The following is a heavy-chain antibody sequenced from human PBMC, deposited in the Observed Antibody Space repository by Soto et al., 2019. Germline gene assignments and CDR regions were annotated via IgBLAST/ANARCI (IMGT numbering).Heavy chain of an antibody. CDR2: IDPTDSYT. CDR3: VRNYTTSELDP. V-gene: IGHV5-10-1*01. CDR1: GFRFTTYW. D-gene: IGHD3-3*01. J-gene: IGHJ5*02. Sequence: PGESLKISCKGSGFRFTTYWISWVRQMPGKGLGWMGRIDPTDSYTDYSPSFQGHITMSADKSISTAYLQWSSLKASDTAMYFCVRNYTTSELDPWGHGTLVTVSS.